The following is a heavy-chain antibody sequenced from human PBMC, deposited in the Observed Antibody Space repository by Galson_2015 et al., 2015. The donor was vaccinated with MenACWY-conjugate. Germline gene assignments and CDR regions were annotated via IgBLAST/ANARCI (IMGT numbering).Heavy chain of an antibody. CDR1: GFTFNNYW. J-gene: IGHJ4*02. CDR3: ARDHNWSFDS. V-gene: IGHV3-74*01. CDR2: IKADGSFS. Sequence: SLRLSCAASGFTFNNYWMHWVRQPPGKGLEWISYIKADGSFSNYADSVKGRFTISTDNAKNMVYLQMDGLGDEDTAVYFCARDHNWSFDSWGPGTLVAVSS. D-gene: IGHD1-1*01.